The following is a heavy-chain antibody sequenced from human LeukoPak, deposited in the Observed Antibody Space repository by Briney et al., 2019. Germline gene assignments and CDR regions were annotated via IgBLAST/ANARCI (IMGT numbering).Heavy chain of an antibody. CDR1: GFSVSAYW. Sequence: GRSLRLSCAASGFSVSAYWMSWVRQAPGKGLEWVAGIKGDGSDEYYADSVRGRFTTSRDNAKNSLYLQMNSLRVDDTAVYFCAALDIAKIREPGYWGQGTLVTVSS. J-gene: IGHJ4*02. V-gene: IGHV3-7*01. CDR3: AALDIAKIREPGY. CDR2: IKGDGSDE. D-gene: IGHD3/OR15-3a*01.